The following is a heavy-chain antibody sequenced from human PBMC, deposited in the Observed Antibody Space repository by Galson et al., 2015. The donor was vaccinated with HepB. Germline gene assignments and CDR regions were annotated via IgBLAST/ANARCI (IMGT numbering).Heavy chain of an antibody. CDR1: GFTFHDYA. CDR2: ITWNSAYI. D-gene: IGHD6-19*01. Sequence: SCAASGFTFHDYALHWVRQAPGKGLEWVSGITWNSAYIDYSDSVKGRFTISRDNAKNSLYLQMNSLSAEDTALYYCVKGRAVAGGMGSFYYGMDVWGQGTTVTVSS. V-gene: IGHV3-9*01. J-gene: IGHJ6*02. CDR3: VKGRAVAGGMGSFYYGMDV.